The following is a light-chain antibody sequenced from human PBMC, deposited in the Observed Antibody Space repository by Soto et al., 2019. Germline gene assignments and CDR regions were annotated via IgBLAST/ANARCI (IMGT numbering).Light chain of an antibody. CDR1: QSIHRC. CDR3: QQYNSYSRT. V-gene: IGKV1-5*01. Sequence: EIPMTQSASTLCASVGDRVSIXCRASQSIHRCMVWFRQKPGKAPELLIYDASTLESVGPPRFSCSGSVAAFTRTLSSLQPDDFATYYGQQYNSYSRTFGQGTKVDIK. CDR2: DAS. J-gene: IGKJ1*01.